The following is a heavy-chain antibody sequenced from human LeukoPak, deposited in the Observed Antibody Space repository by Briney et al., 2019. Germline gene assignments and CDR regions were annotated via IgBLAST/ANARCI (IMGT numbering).Heavy chain of an antibody. CDR1: GGSISSYY. D-gene: IGHD3-16*02. V-gene: IGHV4-59*01. CDR3: ARYVWGSYPTFEDY. CDR2: IYFSGST. J-gene: IGHJ4*02. Sequence: SETLSLTCTVSGGSISSYYWSWIRQPPGKGLEWIGYIYFSGSTNYNPSLKSRVTISVDTSKNQFSLRLSSVTAADTAVYYCARYVWGSYPTFEDYWGQGTLVTGSS.